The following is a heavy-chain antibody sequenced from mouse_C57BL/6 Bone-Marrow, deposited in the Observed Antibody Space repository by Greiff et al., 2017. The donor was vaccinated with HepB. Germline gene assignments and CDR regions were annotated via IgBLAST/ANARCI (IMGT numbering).Heavy chain of an antibody. CDR3: ARRGGYGVWFAY. Sequence: QVQLQQSGPELVKPGASVKISCKASGYAFSSSWMNWVKQRPGKGLEWIGRIYPGDGDTNYNGKFKGKATLTADKSSSTAYMQLSSLTSEDSAVYFCARRGGYGVWFAYWGQGSLVTVSA. J-gene: IGHJ3*01. V-gene: IGHV1-82*01. D-gene: IGHD1-1*02. CDR2: IYPGDGDT. CDR1: GYAFSSSW.